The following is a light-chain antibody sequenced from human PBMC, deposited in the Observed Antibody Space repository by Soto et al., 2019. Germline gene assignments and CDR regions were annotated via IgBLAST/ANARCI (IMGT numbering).Light chain of an antibody. V-gene: IGKV4-1*01. J-gene: IGKJ1*01. CDR2: WAS. Sequence: DIVMTQSPDSLAVSLDERATISCKSSQSVLYNSNNKNYLAWYHQKPGQRPKLLIYWASTRESGVPDRFSGSGSGTDFTLTISSLQAEDVAVYYCQQYYSIPWTFGQGTKVEIK. CDR3: QQYYSIPWT. CDR1: QSVLYNSNNKNY.